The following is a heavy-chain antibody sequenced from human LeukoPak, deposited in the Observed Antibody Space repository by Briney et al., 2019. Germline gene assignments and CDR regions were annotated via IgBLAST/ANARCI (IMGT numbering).Heavy chain of an antibody. V-gene: IGHV4-30-4*01. J-gene: IGHJ4*02. CDR3: ARVGNYYDSSGYYLFDY. CDR2: IYYSGST. Sequence: SQTLSLTCTVSGGSISSGDYYWSCLRQPPGKGLEWIGYIYYSGSTYYNPSLKSRVTISVDTSKNQFSLKLSSVTAADTAVYYCARVGNYYDSSGYYLFDYWGQGTLVTVSS. CDR1: GGSISSGDYY. D-gene: IGHD3-22*01.